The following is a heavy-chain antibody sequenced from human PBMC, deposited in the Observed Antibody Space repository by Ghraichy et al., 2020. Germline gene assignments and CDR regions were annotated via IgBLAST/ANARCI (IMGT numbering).Heavy chain of an antibody. Sequence: SETLSLTCTVSGGSISSYYWTWIRQPPGKGLEWIGYISYSGSTNYNPSLRSRVTISVDTSKNQFSLKLTSVTAADTAVYYCARAYPMIGEAFDIWGQGTMVTVSS. J-gene: IGHJ3*02. CDR3: ARAYPMIGEAFDI. CDR1: GGSISSYY. V-gene: IGHV4-59*01. CDR2: ISYSGST. D-gene: IGHD3-22*01.